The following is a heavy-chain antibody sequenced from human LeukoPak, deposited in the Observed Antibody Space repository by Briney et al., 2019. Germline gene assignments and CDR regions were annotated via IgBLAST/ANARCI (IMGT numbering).Heavy chain of an antibody. V-gene: IGHV4-59*01. CDR3: ARGLVLAYYYYMDV. J-gene: IGHJ6*03. CDR1: GGSISSYY. CDR2: ISYIGST. Sequence: SETLSLTCTVSGGSISSYYWSWIRQPPGKGLEWIGYISYIGSTNYNPSLKSRVNMSVDTSKNQFSLKLSSVTAADTAVYYCARGLVLAYYYYMDVWGKGTTVTVSS. D-gene: IGHD6-19*01.